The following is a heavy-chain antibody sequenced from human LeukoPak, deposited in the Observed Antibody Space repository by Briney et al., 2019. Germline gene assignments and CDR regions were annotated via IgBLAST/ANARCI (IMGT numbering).Heavy chain of an antibody. J-gene: IGHJ5*02. V-gene: IGHV3-11*01. Sequence: GGSLRLSCAASGFTFSDYYMSWIRQAPGKGLEWVSYISSSGSTIYYADSVKGRFTISRDNAKNSLYLQMNSLRAEDTAVYYCARDPNYGSGSNYNWFDPWGQGTLVTVSS. CDR3: ARDPNYGSGSNYNWFDP. CDR1: GFTFSDYY. D-gene: IGHD3-10*01. CDR2: ISSSGSTI.